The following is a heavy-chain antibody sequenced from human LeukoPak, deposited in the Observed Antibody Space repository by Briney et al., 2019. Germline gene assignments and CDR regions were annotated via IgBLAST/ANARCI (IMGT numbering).Heavy chain of an antibody. CDR3: ARLWSRYSYGTIDY. D-gene: IGHD5-18*01. J-gene: IGHJ4*02. CDR2: INHSGST. V-gene: IGHV4-34*01. Sequence: SETLSLTCAVYGGSFSGYYWSWVRQPPGKGLEWVGEINHSGSTNYNPSPKSRVTISVDKSKNQFSLKQSSVTAADTAVYYWARLWSRYSYGTIDYWGQGTLVTVSS. CDR1: GGSFSGYY.